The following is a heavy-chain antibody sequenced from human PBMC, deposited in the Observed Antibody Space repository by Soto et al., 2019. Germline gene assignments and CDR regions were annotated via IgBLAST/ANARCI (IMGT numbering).Heavy chain of an antibody. D-gene: IGHD3-22*01. CDR2: ISVSGGST. J-gene: IGHJ4*02. Sequence: LRLSCAASGFTFRNYAMNWVRQAPGKGLEWVSGISVSGGSTYYADFVKGRFTVSRDNSKNTVFLQMNSLRAEDTAVYFCAKGMYYYDSSGYRLFDYWGQGTLVTVSS. CDR1: GFTFRNYA. CDR3: AKGMYYYDSSGYRLFDY. V-gene: IGHV3-23*01.